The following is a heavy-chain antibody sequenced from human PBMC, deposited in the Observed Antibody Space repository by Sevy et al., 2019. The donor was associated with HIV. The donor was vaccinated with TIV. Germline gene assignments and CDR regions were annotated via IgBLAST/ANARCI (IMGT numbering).Heavy chain of an antibody. D-gene: IGHD4-17*01. CDR1: GFIFKSYG. V-gene: IGHV3-30*02. CDR3: VKGPHPAVTTSYALDV. CDR2: IRNDGSTK. Sequence: GGSLRLSCAASGFIFKSYGMHWVRQAPGKGLEWVTFIRNDGSTKYYADCVRGRFTASRDNSKNTLYLQMNSLRPEDTAVYYCVKGPHPAVTTSYALDVWGQGTTVTVSS. J-gene: IGHJ6*02.